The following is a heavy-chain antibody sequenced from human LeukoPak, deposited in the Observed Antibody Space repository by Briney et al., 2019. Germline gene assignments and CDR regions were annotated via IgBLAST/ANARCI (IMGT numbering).Heavy chain of an antibody. CDR2: INHSGST. CDR1: GGSFSGHY. J-gene: IGHJ4*02. Sequence: SETLSLTCAVYGGSFSGHYWSWIRQTPGKGLEWIGEINHSGSTNYNPSLKSRVTISVDTSKNQFSLKLSSVTAADTAVYYCARYTMVRGVIAYWGQGTLVTVSS. V-gene: IGHV4-34*01. CDR3: ARYTMVRGVIAY. D-gene: IGHD3-10*01.